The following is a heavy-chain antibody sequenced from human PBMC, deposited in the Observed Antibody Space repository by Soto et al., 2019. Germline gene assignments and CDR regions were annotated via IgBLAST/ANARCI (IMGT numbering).Heavy chain of an antibody. CDR2: IIPIFGTA. CDR3: ARDYTAAAGHPDY. Sequence: SVKVSCKASGGTFSSYAISWVRQAPGQGLEWMGGIIPIFGTANYAQKFQGRVTITRDTSASTAYMELSSLRSEDTAVYYCARDYTAAAGHPDYWGQGTLVTVSS. V-gene: IGHV1-69*05. D-gene: IGHD6-13*01. J-gene: IGHJ4*02. CDR1: GGTFSSYA.